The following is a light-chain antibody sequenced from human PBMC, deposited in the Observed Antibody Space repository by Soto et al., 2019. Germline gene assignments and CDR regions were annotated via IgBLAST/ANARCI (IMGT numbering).Light chain of an antibody. J-gene: IGLJ1*01. CDR3: SSYTSSSLYV. Sequence: QSALTQPASVSGSPGQSITISCTGTSSDVGGYNYVSWYQQHPGKAPNLMIYDVSNRPSGVSNRFSGSKSGNTASLTISGLQAEDEADYYCSSYTSSSLYVFGTVTKLTVL. CDR2: DVS. CDR1: SSDVGGYNY. V-gene: IGLV2-14*01.